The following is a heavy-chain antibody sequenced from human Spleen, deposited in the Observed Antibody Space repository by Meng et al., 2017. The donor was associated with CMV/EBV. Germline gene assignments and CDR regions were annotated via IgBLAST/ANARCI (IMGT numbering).Heavy chain of an antibody. J-gene: IGHJ4*02. CDR3: ARAGAAVTTHFDF. CDR2: VSAENGDT. D-gene: IGHD4-17*01. CDR1: GYNFDIYG. V-gene: IGHV1-18*01. Sequence: QLQLVQSGPELRRPGASVKVPCKASGYNFDIYGITWVRQSPGQGLEWVGWVSAENGDTDYGQKFQGRVTVTADTFTNTAYMEMRSLRSDDSAMYYCARAGAAVTTHFDFWGQGTLVTVSS.